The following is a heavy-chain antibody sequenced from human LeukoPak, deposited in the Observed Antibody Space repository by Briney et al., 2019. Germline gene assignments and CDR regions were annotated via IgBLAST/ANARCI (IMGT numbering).Heavy chain of an antibody. V-gene: IGHV4-59*01. Sequence: PSKTLSLTCTVSGGSISSYYWSWTRQPPGKGLEWIGYIYYSGSTNYNPSLKSRVTISVDTSKNQFSLKLSSVTAADTAVYYCARDRSPAVVAVAAYWGQGTLVTVSS. CDR3: ARDRSPAVVAVAAY. J-gene: IGHJ4*02. CDR1: GGSISSYY. CDR2: IYYSGST. D-gene: IGHD6-19*01.